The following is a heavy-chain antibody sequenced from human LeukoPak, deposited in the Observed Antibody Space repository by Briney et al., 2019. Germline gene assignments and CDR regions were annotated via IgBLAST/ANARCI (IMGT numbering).Heavy chain of an antibody. J-gene: IGHJ3*02. CDR2: LYSEGTT. CDR3: AKSSGYYLDAFDM. D-gene: IGHD3-22*01. CDR1: GFTVSANY. Sequence: GGSLRLSCVGSGFTVSANYMTWVRQSPGKGLEWVSILYSEGTTYYADSVKGRFTISRDDSKNTLYLQMTSLRAEDTAVYYCAKSSGYYLDAFDMWGQGTMVTVSS. V-gene: IGHV3-53*01.